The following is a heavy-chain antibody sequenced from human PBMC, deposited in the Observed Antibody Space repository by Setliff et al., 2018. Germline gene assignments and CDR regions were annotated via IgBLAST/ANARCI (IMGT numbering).Heavy chain of an antibody. CDR1: GFTFSSYW. Sequence: GSLRLSCAASGFTFSSYWMTWVRQAPGEGLEWVSGISARTGLTYYADSVKGRFTMSRDISKNTVYLHMTSLRAEDTAMYYCAKREDTRTFDYWGQGTLVTVSS. CDR2: ISARTGLT. CDR3: AKREDTRTFDY. D-gene: IGHD5-18*01. J-gene: IGHJ4*02. V-gene: IGHV3-23*01.